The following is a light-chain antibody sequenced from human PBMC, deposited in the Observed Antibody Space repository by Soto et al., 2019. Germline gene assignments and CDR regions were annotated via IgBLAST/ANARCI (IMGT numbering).Light chain of an antibody. CDR2: GAS. CDR1: QSVSSSY. J-gene: IGKJ1*01. CDR3: QQYGSSPRT. Sequence: EIVLTQSPCSLSFSPGERGTLSCRASQSVSSSYLAWYQQKPGQAPRLLIYGASSRATGIPDRFSGSGSGTDFTLTISRLEPEDFAVYYCQQYGSSPRTFGQGTKVDIK. V-gene: IGKV3-20*01.